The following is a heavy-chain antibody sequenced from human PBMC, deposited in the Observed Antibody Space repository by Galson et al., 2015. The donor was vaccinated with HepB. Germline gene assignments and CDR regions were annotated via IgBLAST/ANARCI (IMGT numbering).Heavy chain of an antibody. Sequence: SLRLSCAAPGITFSPYVMSWVRQAPGKGLEWVSSIVGSGESTFYADSVKGRFTIPRDNSRNTLYLQMNRLRADDTAIYYCAKTSYCDGGPCFSGYFDSWGQGTLVAVSS. V-gene: IGHV3-23*01. CDR1: GITFSPYV. CDR2: IVGSGEST. D-gene: IGHD2-21*01. CDR3: AKTSYCDGGPCFSGYFDS. J-gene: IGHJ4*02.